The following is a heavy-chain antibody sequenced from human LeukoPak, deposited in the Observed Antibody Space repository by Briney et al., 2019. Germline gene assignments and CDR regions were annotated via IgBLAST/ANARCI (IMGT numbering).Heavy chain of an antibody. V-gene: IGHV1-69*05. D-gene: IGHD3-22*01. J-gene: IGHJ1*01. CDR1: GGTLNSDG. CDR2: SIYRVGTP. CDR3: ARDGLYYDDSSGYEFQH. Sequence: SVKVSCNASGGTLNSDGISWVRQAPGQGLEWMGRSIYRVGTPTYAQRFEGRISITTDGSTGTDYMELRSLRSEDTALYYCARDGLYYDDSSGYEFQHWGQGSLVIVSS.